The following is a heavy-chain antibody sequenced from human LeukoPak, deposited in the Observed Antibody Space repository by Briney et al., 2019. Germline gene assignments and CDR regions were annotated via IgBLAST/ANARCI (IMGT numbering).Heavy chain of an antibody. CDR1: GFTFSSYG. D-gene: IGHD6-13*01. J-gene: IGHJ6*02. V-gene: IGHV3-48*04. Sequence: GGSLRLSCVASGFTFSSYGMHWVRQAPGKGLEWVSYISSSGSTIYYADSVKGRFTISRDNAKNSLYLQMNSLRAEDTAVYYCARAGYSSSWYGNGMDVWGQGTTVTVSS. CDR2: ISSSGSTI. CDR3: ARAGYSSSWYGNGMDV.